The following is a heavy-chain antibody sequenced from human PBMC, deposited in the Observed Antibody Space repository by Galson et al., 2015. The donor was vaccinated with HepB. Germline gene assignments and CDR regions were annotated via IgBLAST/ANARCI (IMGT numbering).Heavy chain of an antibody. CDR1: GFTFSGSA. V-gene: IGHV3-73*01. J-gene: IGHJ2*01. CDR2: IRSKANSYAT. Sequence: SLRLSCAASGFTFSGSAMHWVRQASGKGLEWVGRIRSKANSYATAYAASVKGRFTISRDDSKNTAYLQMNSLKTEDTAVYYCTSAYSGYDSRWYFDLWGRGTLVTVSS. CDR3: TSAYSGYDSRWYFDL. D-gene: IGHD5-12*01.